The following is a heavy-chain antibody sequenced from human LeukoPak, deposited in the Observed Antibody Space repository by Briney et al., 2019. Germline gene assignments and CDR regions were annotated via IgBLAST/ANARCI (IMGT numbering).Heavy chain of an antibody. J-gene: IGHJ1*01. Sequence: SVKVSCKASGGTFSSYAISWVRQAPGQGPGWMGGIIPIFGTANYAQKFQGRVTITTDESTSTAYMELSSLRSEDTAVYYCAREHPDSPLFQHWGQGTLVTVSS. D-gene: IGHD3-22*01. CDR2: IIPIFGTA. CDR1: GGTFSSYA. CDR3: AREHPDSPLFQH. V-gene: IGHV1-69*05.